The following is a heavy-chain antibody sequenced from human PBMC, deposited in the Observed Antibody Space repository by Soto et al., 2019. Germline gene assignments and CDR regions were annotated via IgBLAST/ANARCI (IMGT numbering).Heavy chain of an antibody. D-gene: IGHD2-8*01. CDR1: GGTFSSYA. J-gene: IGHJ6*02. CDR3: ARSGTARDRMVYAILNYYYGMDV. Sequence: GASVKVSCKASGGTFSSYAISWVRQAPGQGLEWMGGIIPIFGTANYAQKFQGRVTITADESTSTAYMELSSLRSEDTAVYYCARSGTARDRMVYAILNYYYGMDVWGQGTTVTVSS. CDR2: IIPIFGTA. V-gene: IGHV1-69*13.